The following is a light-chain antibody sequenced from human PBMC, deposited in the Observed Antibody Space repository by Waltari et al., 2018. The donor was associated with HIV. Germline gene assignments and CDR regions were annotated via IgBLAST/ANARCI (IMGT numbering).Light chain of an antibody. CDR1: SSDVGCYNY. Sequence: QSALSQPASASGSPGQSITISCTGTSSDVGCYNYFSWYQQHPGKAPKLMIYEVSYRPSGVSNRFSGSKSGNTASLTISGLQAEDQADYYCSSYTSSTTLVFGGGTKLTVL. CDR3: SSYTSSTTLV. V-gene: IGLV2-14*01. J-gene: IGLJ2*01. CDR2: EVS.